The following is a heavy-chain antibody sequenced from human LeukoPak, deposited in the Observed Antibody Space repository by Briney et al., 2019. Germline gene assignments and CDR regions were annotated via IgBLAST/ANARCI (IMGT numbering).Heavy chain of an antibody. CDR3: AAFQGRPTGTTIMVDNWFDP. Sequence: SVKVSCKPSGFTFTSSAMRWVRQARGQRLEWIGWIVVGSGNTNYAQKFQERVTITRDMSTSTAYMELSSLRSEDTAVYYCAAFQGRPTGTTIMVDNWFDPWGQGPLVTVSS. CDR2: IVVGSGNT. J-gene: IGHJ5*02. D-gene: IGHD1-1*01. V-gene: IGHV1-58*02. CDR1: GFTFTSSA.